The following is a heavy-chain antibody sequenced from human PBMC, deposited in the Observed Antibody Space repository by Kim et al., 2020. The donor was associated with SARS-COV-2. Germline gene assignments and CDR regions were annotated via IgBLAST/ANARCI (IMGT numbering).Heavy chain of an antibody. D-gene: IGHD1-1*01. V-gene: IGHV1-69*13. Sequence: SVKVSCKASGGTFSSYAISWVRQAPGQGLEWMGGIIPIFGTANYAQKFQGRVTITADETTSTAYMELSSLRSEDTDVYYCAGTSPGEGYGYYGLDVWGQGTTVTVSS. J-gene: IGHJ6*02. CDR1: GGTFSSYA. CDR2: IIPIFGTA. CDR3: AGTSPGEGYGYYGLDV.